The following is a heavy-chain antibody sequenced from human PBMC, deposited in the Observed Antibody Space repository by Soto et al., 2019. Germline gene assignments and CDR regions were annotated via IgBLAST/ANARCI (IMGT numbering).Heavy chain of an antibody. V-gene: IGHV3-15*01. CDR3: ATCYGSGTDCQEDYLAF. D-gene: IGHD3-10*01. CDR1: GFTFTNAW. Sequence: EVQLVESGGGLVKPGGSLRLSCAASGFTFTNAWMSWVRQAPGKGLXXVGRVKRKTNGGTTDYAAPVKDRFNISRDDSKNTLYLQMNNLKTEDTAVYYCATCYGSGTDCQEDYLAFWGQGTPVTVSS. J-gene: IGHJ4*02. CDR2: VKRKTNGGTT.